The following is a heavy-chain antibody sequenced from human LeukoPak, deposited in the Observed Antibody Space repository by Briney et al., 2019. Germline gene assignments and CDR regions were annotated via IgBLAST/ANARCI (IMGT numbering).Heavy chain of an antibody. J-gene: IGHJ4*02. D-gene: IGHD3-3*01. Sequence: ASVKVSCKASGYTFTSYYMHWVRQAPGQGLEWMGIINPSGGSTSYAQKFQGRVTMTRDTSTSTVYMELNSLRSEDTAVYYCARDPTRYDFWSGYFDYWGQGTLVTVSS. CDR2: INPSGGST. CDR3: ARDPTRYDFWSGYFDY. V-gene: IGHV1-46*01. CDR1: GYTFTSYY.